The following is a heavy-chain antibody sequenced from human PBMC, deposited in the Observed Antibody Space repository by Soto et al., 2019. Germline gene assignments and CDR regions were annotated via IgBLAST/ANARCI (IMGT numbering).Heavy chain of an antibody. J-gene: IGHJ5*02. CDR3: VRRHVSATGVDWFDP. V-gene: IGHV1-3*01. CDR1: GYTFTSYG. CDR2: INAANGDT. D-gene: IGHD6-13*01. Sequence: ASVKVSCKASGYTFTSYGIHRVRQAPGQRLEWMGWINAANGDTKYSPKFQGRVTITRDTSASTAYMELSSLRSEDTAVYYCVRRHVSATGVDWFDPWGQGTLVTSPQ.